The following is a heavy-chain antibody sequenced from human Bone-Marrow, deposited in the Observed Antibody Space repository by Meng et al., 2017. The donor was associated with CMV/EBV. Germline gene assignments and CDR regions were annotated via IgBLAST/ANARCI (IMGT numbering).Heavy chain of an antibody. Sequence: GSLRLSCAASGFTFSSYSMNWVRQAPGKGLEWIGSIYYSGSTYYNPSLKSRVTISVDTSKNQFSLKLSSVTAADTAVYYCARGSTSRVAQLLLDWFDPWGQGTLVTVSS. CDR1: GFTFSSYS. D-gene: IGHD2-2*01. J-gene: IGHJ5*02. V-gene: IGHV4-39*07. CDR2: IYYSGST. CDR3: ARGSTSRVAQLLLDWFDP.